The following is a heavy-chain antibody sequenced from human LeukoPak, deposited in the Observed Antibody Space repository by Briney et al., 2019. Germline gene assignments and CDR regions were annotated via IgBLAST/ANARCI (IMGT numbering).Heavy chain of an antibody. J-gene: IGHJ4*02. CDR2: IYYSGST. CDR1: GGSISSYY. V-gene: IGHV4-59*08. Sequence: PSETLSLTCTVSGGSISSYYWSWIRQPPGKGLEWIGYIYYSGSTNYNPSLKSRVTISVDTSKNQFSLKLTSVTAADTAVYYCARARFKITYYYDSSGYYRNYFDYWGQGTLVTVSS. CDR3: ARARFKITYYYDSSGYYRNYFDY. D-gene: IGHD3-22*01.